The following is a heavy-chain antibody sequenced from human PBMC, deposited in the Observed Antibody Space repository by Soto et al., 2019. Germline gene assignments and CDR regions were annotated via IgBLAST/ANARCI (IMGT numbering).Heavy chain of an antibody. CDR1: GGSISSYY. D-gene: IGHD1-26*01. CDR3: ARDRAVGATSNYYYYGMDV. CDR2: IYYSGST. J-gene: IGHJ6*02. Sequence: ASETLSLTCTVSGGSISSYYWSWIRQPPGKGLEWIGYIYYSGSTNYNPSLKSRVTISVDTSKNQFSLKLSSVTAADTAVYYCARDRAVGATSNYYYYGMDVWGQGTTVTVSS. V-gene: IGHV4-59*01.